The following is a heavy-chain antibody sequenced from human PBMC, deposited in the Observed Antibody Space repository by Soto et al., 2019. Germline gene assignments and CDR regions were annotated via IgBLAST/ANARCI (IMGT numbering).Heavy chain of an antibody. CDR1: GFTFSSYA. Sequence: EVQLLESGGGLVQPGGSLRLSCAASGFTFSSYAMSWVCQAPGKGLEWVSAISGSGGSTYYADSVKGRFTISRDNSKNTLYLQMNSLRAEDTAGYYCAKVIAAAGTGYWFDPWGQGTLVTVSS. J-gene: IGHJ5*02. CDR3: AKVIAAAGTGYWFDP. V-gene: IGHV3-23*01. CDR2: ISGSGGST. D-gene: IGHD6-13*01.